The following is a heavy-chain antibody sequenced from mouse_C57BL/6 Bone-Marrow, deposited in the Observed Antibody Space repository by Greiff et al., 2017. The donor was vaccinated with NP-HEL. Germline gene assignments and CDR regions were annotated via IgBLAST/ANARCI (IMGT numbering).Heavy chain of an antibody. CDR1: GFSLSTSNMG. CDR2: IWWNDDK. J-gene: IGHJ3*01. D-gene: IGHD1-3*01. Sequence: VMLVESGPGILQPSQTLSLTCSFSGFSLSTSNMGIGWIRQPSGKGLEWLAHIWWNDDKYYNPSLKSRLTISKDTSNNQVFLKITSVDTADTATYYCAQIEWGETWFAYWGQGTLVTVSA. CDR3: AQIEWGETWFAY. V-gene: IGHV8-5*01.